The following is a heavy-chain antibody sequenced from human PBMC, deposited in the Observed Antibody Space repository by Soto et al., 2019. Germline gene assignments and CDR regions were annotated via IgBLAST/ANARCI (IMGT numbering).Heavy chain of an antibody. V-gene: IGHV3-21*01. J-gene: IGHJ4*02. CDR1: GFSFTSYT. CDR2: ITGGSDYI. Sequence: LRLSCAASGFSFTSYTMTWVRQAPGKGLEWLSSITGGSDYIYYADSVKGRFTISRDNAKSSLFLKMNGLRVEDTAVYYCAKERGYSYALDSWGQGTLVTVSS. D-gene: IGHD5-18*01. CDR3: AKERGYSYALDS.